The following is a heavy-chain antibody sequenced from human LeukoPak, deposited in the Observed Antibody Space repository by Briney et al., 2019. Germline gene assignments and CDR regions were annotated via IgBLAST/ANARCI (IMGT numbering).Heavy chain of an antibody. CDR3: ARHEGYYYESCQK. Sequence: SETLSLTCTVSGGSLSSSSYYWGWIRQPPGKGLEWIGSIYYSGSNYYNPTLKSRITMSIDTAKNQFSLKLTSVTAADAAVYYCARHEGYYYESCQKWGQGTLVTVSS. CDR2: IYYSGSN. V-gene: IGHV4-39*01. CDR1: GGSLSSSSYY. D-gene: IGHD3-22*01. J-gene: IGHJ1*01.